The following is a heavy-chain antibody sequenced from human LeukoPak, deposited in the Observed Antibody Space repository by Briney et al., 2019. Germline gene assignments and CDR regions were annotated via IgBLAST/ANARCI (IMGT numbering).Heavy chain of an antibody. J-gene: IGHJ6*04. D-gene: IGHD3-10*01. V-gene: IGHV1-8*02. Sequence: RASVKVSCKASGYTFTGYYINWVRQATGQGLEWMGWMNPNSGNTGYAQKFQDRVTMTRNTSISTAYMELSSLRSEDTAVYYCARGILWFGDDVWGKGTTVTISS. CDR2: MNPNSGNT. CDR3: ARGILWFGDDV. CDR1: GYTFTGYY.